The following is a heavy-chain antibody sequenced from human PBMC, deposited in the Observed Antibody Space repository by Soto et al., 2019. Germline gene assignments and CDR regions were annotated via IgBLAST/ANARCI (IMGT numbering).Heavy chain of an antibody. J-gene: IGHJ3*02. D-gene: IGHD3-16*01. CDR2: IYYSGST. CDR1: GGSIISSNYY. CDR3: ASPTLGAFDI. Sequence: PSETLSLTCAFSGGSIISSNYYWGWIRQPPGKGLEWIGSIYYSGSTAYNSSLKSRVTMSVDTSKNQLSLRLSSVTAADTAVYYCASPTLGAFDIWGQGTMVTVSS. V-gene: IGHV4-39*01.